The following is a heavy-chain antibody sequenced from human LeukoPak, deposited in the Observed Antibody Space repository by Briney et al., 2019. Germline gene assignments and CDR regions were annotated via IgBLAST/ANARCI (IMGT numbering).Heavy chain of an antibody. J-gene: IGHJ4*02. CDR2: IYYSGST. CDR3: ARGAGTTDYYFDY. CDR1: GGSISSYY. D-gene: IGHD1-7*01. V-gene: IGHV4-59*01. Sequence: SETLSLTCTVSGGSISSYYWSWIRQPPGKGLEWIGYIYYSGSTNYNPSLKSRVTISVDTSENQFSLKLSSVTAADTAVYYCARGAGTTDYYFDYWGQGTLVTVSS.